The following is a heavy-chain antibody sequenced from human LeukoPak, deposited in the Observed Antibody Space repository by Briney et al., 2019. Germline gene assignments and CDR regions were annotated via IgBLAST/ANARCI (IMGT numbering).Heavy chain of an antibody. Sequence: GGSLRLSCAASEFTFSRYWMSWVRQAPGKGLEWVANIKQDGSEKYYVDSVKGRFTISRDNAKNSLYLQMNSLRVEDTAVYHCARDVYSSSPLDYWGQGILVTVSS. D-gene: IGHD6-6*01. J-gene: IGHJ4*02. V-gene: IGHV3-7*05. CDR2: IKQDGSEK. CDR1: EFTFSRYW. CDR3: ARDVYSSSPLDY.